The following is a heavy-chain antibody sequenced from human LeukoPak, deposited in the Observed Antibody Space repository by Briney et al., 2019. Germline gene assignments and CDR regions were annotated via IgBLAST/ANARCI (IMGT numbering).Heavy chain of an antibody. CDR3: AKITQIGVRSGSTRAFDI. Sequence: GGSLRLSCAASGFTFSSYAMSWVRQAPGKGLEWVSTISGSGGSTYSADSVKGRFTISRDNSKNTLYLQMNSLRPEDTAVYYCAKITQIGVRSGSTRAFDIWGQGTMVTVSS. CDR1: GFTFSSYA. V-gene: IGHV3-23*01. CDR2: ISGSGGST. J-gene: IGHJ3*02. D-gene: IGHD3-10*01.